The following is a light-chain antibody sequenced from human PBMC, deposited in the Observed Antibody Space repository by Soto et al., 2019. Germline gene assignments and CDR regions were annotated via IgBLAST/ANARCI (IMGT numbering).Light chain of an antibody. CDR3: QQYSSYSPLT. CDR2: KAS. V-gene: IGKV1-5*03. CDR1: HDISNY. J-gene: IGKJ4*01. Sequence: DIQMTQSPSSLSSSVGYIVTSTCHSSHDISNYLNWYQQKPGEVPKLLIYKASVLESGVPSRFSGSGSGTEFTLTIASVQPEDFATYYCQQYSSYSPLTFGGGTKVDIK.